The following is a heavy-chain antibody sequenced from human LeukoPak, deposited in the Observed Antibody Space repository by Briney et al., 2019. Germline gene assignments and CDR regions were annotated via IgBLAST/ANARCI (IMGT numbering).Heavy chain of an antibody. D-gene: IGHD2-2*01. J-gene: IGHJ4*02. CDR1: GGSFSGYY. CDR3: ASTDIVVVPAAHDY. Sequence: SETLSLTCAVYGGSFSGYYWSWIRQPPGKGLEWIGEINHSGSTNYNPSLKRRVTISVDTSKNQFSLKLSSVTAADTAVYYCASTDIVVVPAAHDYWGQGTLVTVSS. V-gene: IGHV4-34*01. CDR2: INHSGST.